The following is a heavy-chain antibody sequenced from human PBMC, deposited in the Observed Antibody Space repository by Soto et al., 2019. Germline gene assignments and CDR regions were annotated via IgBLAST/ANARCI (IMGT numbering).Heavy chain of an antibody. CDR1: GFTFSNYA. CDR2: ISDTGVHT. CDR3: AKGFFMTTVTYFDY. D-gene: IGHD4-17*01. V-gene: IGHV3-23*01. J-gene: IGHJ4*02. Sequence: LRLSCAASGFTFSNYAMSWVRQAPGKGLEWISCISDTGVHTYYADSVKGRFTISRDNSKNTLYLQMNSLRAEDTAVYYRAKGFFMTTVTYFDYWGQGTLVTVSS.